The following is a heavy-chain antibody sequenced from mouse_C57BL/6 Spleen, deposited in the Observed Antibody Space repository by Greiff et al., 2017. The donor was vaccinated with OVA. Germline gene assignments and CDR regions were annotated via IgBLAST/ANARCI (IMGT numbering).Heavy chain of an antibody. Sequence: VQLQQSGAELVRPGASVKLSCKASGYTFTDYYINWVKQRPGQGLEWIARIYPGSGNTYYNEKFKGKATLTAEKSSSTAYMQLSSLTSEDSAVYFCAREFYLDYWGQGTTLTVSS. CDR1: GYTFTDYY. J-gene: IGHJ2*01. V-gene: IGHV1-76*01. CDR3: AREFYLDY. CDR2: IYPGSGNT.